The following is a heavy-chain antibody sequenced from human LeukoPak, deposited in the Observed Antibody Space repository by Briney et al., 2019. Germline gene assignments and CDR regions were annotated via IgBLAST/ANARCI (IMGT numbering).Heavy chain of an antibody. V-gene: IGHV3-23*01. J-gene: IGHJ4*02. CDR3: AKLPGRAADY. Sequence: GGSLRLSCAASGFTFSSYSMNWVRQAPGKGLEWVSGISDSGGGTYYADSVKGRFTISRDNSKNTLYLQLNSMRAEDTAVYYCAKLPGRAADYWGQGTLVTVSS. CDR2: ISDSGGGT. CDR1: GFTFSSYS.